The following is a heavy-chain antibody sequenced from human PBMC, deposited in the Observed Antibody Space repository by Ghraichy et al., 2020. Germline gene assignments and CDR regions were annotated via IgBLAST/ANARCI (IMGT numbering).Heavy chain of an antibody. CDR2: ISSGSSTI. Sequence: SCAASGFTFSTYGMNWVRQAPGKELEWISYISSGSSTIYYVDSVKGRFTISRDNAKNSLYLQMNSLRAEDTAVYYCAREVVWWLGLNYYGMDVWGQGTTVTVSS. CDR1: GFTFSTYG. V-gene: IGHV3-48*01. CDR3: AREVVWWLGLNYYGMDV. J-gene: IGHJ6*02. D-gene: IGHD2-8*02.